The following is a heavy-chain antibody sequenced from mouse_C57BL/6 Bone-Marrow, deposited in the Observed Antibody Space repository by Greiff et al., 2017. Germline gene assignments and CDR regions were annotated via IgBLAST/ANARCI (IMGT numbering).Heavy chain of an antibody. V-gene: IGHV1-42*01. CDR2: INPSTGGT. Sequence: EVQLQQSGPELVKPGASVKISCKASGYSFTGYYMNWVKQSPEKSLEWIGEINPSTGGTTYNQKFKAKATLTVDKSSSTAYMQLKSLTSEDSAVYYCARYLTGTYWYFDVWGTGTTVTVSS. CDR3: ARYLTGTYWYFDV. D-gene: IGHD4-1*01. CDR1: GYSFTGYY. J-gene: IGHJ1*03.